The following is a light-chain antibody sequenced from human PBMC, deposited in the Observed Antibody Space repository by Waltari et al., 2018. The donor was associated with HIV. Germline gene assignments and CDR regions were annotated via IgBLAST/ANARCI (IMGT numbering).Light chain of an antibody. V-gene: IGKV4-1*01. CDR3: QQRSNWPRT. CDR2: WAS. J-gene: IGKJ1*01. Sequence: DIVMTQSPDSLPVSLGERATINCTSSRSILYSSDNRNYLAWYQQKPRQPPKLLISWASTRESGVPDRFSGGGSGTDFTLTITRLQAEDFAVYYCQQRSNWPRTFGQGTKVEIK. CDR1: RSILYSSDNRNY.